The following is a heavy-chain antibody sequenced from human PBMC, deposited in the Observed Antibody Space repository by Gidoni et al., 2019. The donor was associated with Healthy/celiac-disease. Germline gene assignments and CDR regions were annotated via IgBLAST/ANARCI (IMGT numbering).Heavy chain of an antibody. CDR1: GFTFSSYW. J-gene: IGHJ4*02. CDR3: ARDRRILPAATYYFDY. D-gene: IGHD2-2*01. Sequence: EVQLVESGGGLVQPGGSLRLSCAASGFTFSSYWMSWVRQAPGKGLEWVANIKQDGSEKYYVDSVKGRFTISRDNAKNSLYLQMNSLRAEDTAVYYCARDRRILPAATYYFDYWGQGTLVTVSS. V-gene: IGHV3-7*03. CDR2: IKQDGSEK.